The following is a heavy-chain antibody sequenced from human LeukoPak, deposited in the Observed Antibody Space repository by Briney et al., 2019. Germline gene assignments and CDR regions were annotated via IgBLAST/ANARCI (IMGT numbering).Heavy chain of an antibody. CDR3: ARLRLGEPYYFDY. CDR1: GYRFTSYW. J-gene: IGHJ4*02. Sequence: GESLKISCKGSGYRFTSYWIGWVRPMPGKGLEWIGIIYPGDSDTRYSPSFQGQVTISADKSISTAYLQWSSLKASDTAMYYCARLRLGEPYYFDYWGQGTLVTASS. D-gene: IGHD3-16*01. CDR2: IYPGDSDT. V-gene: IGHV5-51*01.